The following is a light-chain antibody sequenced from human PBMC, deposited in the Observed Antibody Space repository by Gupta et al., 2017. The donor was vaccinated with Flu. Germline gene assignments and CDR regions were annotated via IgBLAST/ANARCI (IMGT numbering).Light chain of an antibody. J-gene: IGLJ2*01. CDR1: GNDVGGYNY. CDR3: TSYTSGSTPVV. CDR2: EVF. Sequence: QSALPQPASVSGSPGQSIPISCTGPGNDVGGYNYVSWYQQHPGKAPKLMIYEVFNRPSGVSNRFSGSKSGNTASLTVSGLQAEDEADYYCTSYTSGSTPVVFGGGTKLTVL. V-gene: IGLV2-14*01.